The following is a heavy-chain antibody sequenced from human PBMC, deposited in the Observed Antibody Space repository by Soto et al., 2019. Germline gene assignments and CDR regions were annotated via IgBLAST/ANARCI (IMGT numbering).Heavy chain of an antibody. Sequence: QVQLVESGGGVVQPGRSLRLSCAASGFTFSSYGMHWVRQAPGKGLEWVAVIWYDGSNKYYADSVKGRFTISRDNSKNTLYLQMNSLRAEDTAVYYCARYNTEVDCSDWGQGTLVTVSS. V-gene: IGHV3-33*01. D-gene: IGHD3-10*02. CDR2: IWYDGSNK. CDR1: GFTFSSYG. CDR3: ARYNTEVDCSD. J-gene: IGHJ4*02.